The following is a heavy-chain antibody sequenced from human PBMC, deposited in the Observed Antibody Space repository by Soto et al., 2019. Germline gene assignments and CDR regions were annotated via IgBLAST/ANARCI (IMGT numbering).Heavy chain of an antibody. J-gene: IGHJ6*02. CDR1: GFTFSSYG. D-gene: IGHD2-15*01. CDR2: ISYDGSNK. Sequence: PGGSLRLSCAASGFTFSSYGMHWVCQAPGKGLEWVAVISYDGSNKYYADSVKGRFTISRDNSKNTLYLQMNSLRAEDTAVYYCAKDDIVVVVAATVYAGPPSYGMDVWGQGTTVTVSS. V-gene: IGHV3-30*18. CDR3: AKDDIVVVVAATVYAGPPSYGMDV.